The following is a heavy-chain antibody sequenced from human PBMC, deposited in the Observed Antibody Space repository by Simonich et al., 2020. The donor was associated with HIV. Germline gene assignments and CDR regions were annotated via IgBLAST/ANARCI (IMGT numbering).Heavy chain of an antibody. D-gene: IGHD3-22*01. CDR2: VHYSGNT. CDR1: GRSFTGYY. CDR3: ARHYYDSSGYYSGIDP. V-gene: IGHV4-34*01. Sequence: QVHLQQWGAGLLKPSETLSLTCAIYGRSFTGYYWSWIRQPPGKGLEWIGEVHYSGNTNYNPSLKSRVTISVDTSKNQFSLKLNSVTAADTAVYYCARHYYDSSGYYSGIDPCGQGTLVTVSS. J-gene: IGHJ5*02.